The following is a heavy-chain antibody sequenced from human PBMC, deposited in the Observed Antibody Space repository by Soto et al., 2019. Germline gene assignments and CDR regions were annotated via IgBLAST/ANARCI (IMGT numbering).Heavy chain of an antibody. CDR2: ISGSGGST. CDR3: AKSGVYSSGWYAFDY. V-gene: IGHV3-23*01. D-gene: IGHD6-19*01. J-gene: IGHJ4*02. CDR1: GFTFSSYA. Sequence: GGSLRLSCAASGFTFSSYAMSWVRQAPGKGLEWVSAISGSGGSTYYADSVKGRFTISRDNSKNTLYLQMNSLRAEDTAVYYCAKSGVYSSGWYAFDYWGQGTLVTVSS.